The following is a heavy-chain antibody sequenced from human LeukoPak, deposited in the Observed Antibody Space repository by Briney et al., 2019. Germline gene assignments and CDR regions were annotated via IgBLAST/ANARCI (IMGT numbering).Heavy chain of an antibody. Sequence: GGSLRLSCAASGFTFSDYNMRWIRQAPGKGLEWVSSISRSGSTKYYADSVKGRFTISRDNAKNSLFLQMNSLRAEDTAVYYCARGGYCSSTSCYSSNAFDIWGQGTMVTVSS. V-gene: IGHV3-11*04. CDR1: GFTFSDYN. D-gene: IGHD2-2*01. J-gene: IGHJ3*02. CDR3: ARGGYCSSTSCYSSNAFDI. CDR2: ISRSGSTK.